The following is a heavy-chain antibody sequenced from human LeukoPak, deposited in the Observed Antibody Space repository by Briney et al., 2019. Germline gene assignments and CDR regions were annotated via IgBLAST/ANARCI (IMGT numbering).Heavy chain of an antibody. Sequence: QPGGSLRLSCAASGFTFSSYGMHWVRQAPGKGLEWVAFIRYDGNNRYYADSVKGRFTISRDNSKNTLYLQMNSLGGEGTAVYYCAKARGLFCSSTSCYGDYWGQGTLVTVSS. CDR3: AKARGLFCSSTSCYGDY. J-gene: IGHJ4*02. D-gene: IGHD2-2*01. V-gene: IGHV3-30*02. CDR2: IRYDGNNR. CDR1: GFTFSSYG.